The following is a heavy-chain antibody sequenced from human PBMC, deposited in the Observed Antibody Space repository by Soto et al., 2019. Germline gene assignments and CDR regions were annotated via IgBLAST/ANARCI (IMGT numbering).Heavy chain of an antibody. Sequence: EVQLVESGGGLVQPGGSLRLSCAASGFTFSSYWMHWVRQAPGKGLVWVSRINSDGSSTSYADSVKGRVTISRDNAKNTLYLQMNSLRAEDTAVYYCARGDRDYDFWSGYPLSYYYYYMDVWGKGTTVTVSS. J-gene: IGHJ6*03. D-gene: IGHD3-3*01. CDR3: ARGDRDYDFWSGYPLSYYYYYMDV. CDR1: GFTFSSYW. CDR2: INSDGSST. V-gene: IGHV3-74*01.